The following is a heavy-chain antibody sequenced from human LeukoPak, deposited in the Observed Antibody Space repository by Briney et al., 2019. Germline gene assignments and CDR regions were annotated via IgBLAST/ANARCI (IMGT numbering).Heavy chain of an antibody. CDR1: GFSFSSYW. J-gene: IGHJ5*02. Sequence: GGSLRLSCAASGFSFSSYWMSWVRQAPGKGLEWVANIKGDGNGNNYVDSVKGRFTNSRDNAKNSLYLQMNSLRAEDTAVYYCARESWSSLTWGQGTLVTVSS. D-gene: IGHD2-2*01. V-gene: IGHV3-7*01. CDR3: ARESWSSLT. CDR2: IKGDGNGN.